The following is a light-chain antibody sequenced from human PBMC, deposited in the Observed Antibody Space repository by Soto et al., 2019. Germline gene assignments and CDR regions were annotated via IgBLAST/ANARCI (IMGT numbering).Light chain of an antibody. V-gene: IGKV3-11*01. CDR2: HTS. CDR3: QQRYNWPIT. J-gene: IGKJ5*01. Sequence: EIVLTQSPATLSSSPGERATLSCRASQTVNSRLAWYQHKPGQAPRLLIYHTSNRATGIPARFSGSGSGTDFTLTISRLEPEDFAVYYCQQRYNWPITFGQGTRLEIK. CDR1: QTVNSR.